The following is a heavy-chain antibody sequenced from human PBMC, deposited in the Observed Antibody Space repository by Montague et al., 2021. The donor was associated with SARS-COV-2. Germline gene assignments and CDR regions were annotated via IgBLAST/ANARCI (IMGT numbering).Heavy chain of an antibody. CDR3: ARDRFIAGGRLPHGFDP. CDR2: ICYSGGT. CDR1: GGPISGYY. V-gene: IGHV4-59*01. Sequence: SETLSLTCSVSGGPISGYYWSWIRQSPGKGLEWIGYICYSGGTIYNPSLKSRVIISVDTSKSQFSLKLSSVTAADTAVYYCARDRFIAGGRLPHGFDPWSQGTLVTVSS. J-gene: IGHJ5*02. D-gene: IGHD6-13*01.